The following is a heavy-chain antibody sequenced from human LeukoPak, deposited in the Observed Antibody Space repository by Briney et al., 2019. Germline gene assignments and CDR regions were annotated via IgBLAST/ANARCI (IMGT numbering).Heavy chain of an antibody. J-gene: IGHJ4*02. V-gene: IGHV3-72*01. CDR1: GFTFSDHY. Sequence: GGSLRLSCAASGFTFSDHYMGWVRQAPGKGLEWVGRIRNKADSYTTQYAASVKGRFTISRDDSKNSFYLQMNSLKTEHTAVYYCTRGPPDYWGQGTLVTVSS. CDR2: IRNKADSYTT. CDR3: TRGPPDY.